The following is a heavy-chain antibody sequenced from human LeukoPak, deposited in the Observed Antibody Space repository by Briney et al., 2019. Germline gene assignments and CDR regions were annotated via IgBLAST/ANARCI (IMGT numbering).Heavy chain of an antibody. V-gene: IGHV3-30-3*01. CDR3: ARATEWELPNIFDY. D-gene: IGHD1-26*01. CDR1: GFTFSSYA. J-gene: IGHJ4*02. Sequence: GGSLRLSCAASGFTFSSYAMHWVRQAPGKGLEWVAVISYDGSNKYYADSVKGRFTISRDNSKNTLYLQMNSLRAEDTAVYYCARATEWELPNIFDYWGQGTLVTVSS. CDR2: ISYDGSNK.